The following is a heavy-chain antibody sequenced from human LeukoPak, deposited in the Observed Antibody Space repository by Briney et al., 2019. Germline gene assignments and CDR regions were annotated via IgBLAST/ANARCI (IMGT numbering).Heavy chain of an antibody. J-gene: IGHJ4*02. Sequence: GGSLRLSCAASGFTFSNDWMHWVRQAPGQGLVWVSRINTDGSSANYADSVKGRFTISRDNAKNTLYLQMNSLRAEDTAVYYCTRGRAKIYGYFYYWGQGSLVTVSS. CDR3: TRGRAKIYGYFYY. V-gene: IGHV3-74*01. D-gene: IGHD3-10*01. CDR2: INTDGSSA. CDR1: GFTFSNDW.